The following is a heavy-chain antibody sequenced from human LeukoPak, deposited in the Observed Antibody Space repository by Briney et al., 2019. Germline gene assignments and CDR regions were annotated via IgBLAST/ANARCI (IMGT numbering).Heavy chain of an antibody. CDR3: ARVRFGYGGFDP. J-gene: IGHJ5*02. CDR1: GGSISSYY. Sequence: SETLSLTCTVSGGSISSYYWSWIRQPPGMGLDWIGYIYCSGSTNYNPPLKSRVTISVDTSKNQFSLKLTSVTAADTAVYYCARVRFGYGGFDPWGQGTLVTVSS. V-gene: IGHV4-59*01. CDR2: IYCSGST. D-gene: IGHD3-16*01.